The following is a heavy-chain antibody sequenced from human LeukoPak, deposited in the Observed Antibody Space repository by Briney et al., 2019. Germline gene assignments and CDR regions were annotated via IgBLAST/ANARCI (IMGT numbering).Heavy chain of an antibody. V-gene: IGHV3-30*18. CDR3: AKDGDSSSAFDY. CDR1: GCTFRRYG. CDR2: ISYDGTNK. D-gene: IGHD6-6*01. J-gene: IGHJ4*02. Sequence: GGSLRLSCAASGCTFRRYGMHGVRQAPGKGREGVAVISYDGTNKYYADSVKGRFTISRDNSKNTLYLQMNSLRAEDTAVYYCAKDGDSSSAFDYWGQGTLVTVSS.